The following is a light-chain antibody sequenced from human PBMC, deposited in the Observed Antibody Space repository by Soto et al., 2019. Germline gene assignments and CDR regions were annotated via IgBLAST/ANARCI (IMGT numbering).Light chain of an antibody. V-gene: IGLV2-23*01. CDR1: SSDVGSYNL. J-gene: IGLJ3*02. Sequence: QSALTQPASVSGSPGQSITISCTGTSSDVGSYNLVSWYQQHPGKIPKFIIYEGSKRPSGVSNRFSGSKSGNTASLTISGLQAEDEADYYCCSYAGSSTWVFGGGTKLTVL. CDR3: CSYAGSSTWV. CDR2: EGS.